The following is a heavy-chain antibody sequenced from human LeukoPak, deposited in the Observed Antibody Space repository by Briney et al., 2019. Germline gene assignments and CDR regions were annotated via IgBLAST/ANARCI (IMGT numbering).Heavy chain of an antibody. CDR2: INPNSGGT. J-gene: IGHJ4*02. CDR1: GYTFTDYY. Sequence: ASVKVSCKASGYTFTDYYIHWVRQAPGQGLEWMGWINPNSGGTNYAQKFQGRVTMTEDTSTDTAYMELSSLRSEDTAVYYCATLFEDEGWDSSGYSTRGGYWGQGTLVTVSS. V-gene: IGHV1-2*02. CDR3: ATLFEDEGWDSSGYSTRGGY. D-gene: IGHD3-22*01.